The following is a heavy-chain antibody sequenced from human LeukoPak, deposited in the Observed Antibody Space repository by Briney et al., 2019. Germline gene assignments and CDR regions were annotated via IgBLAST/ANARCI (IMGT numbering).Heavy chain of an antibody. J-gene: IGHJ4*02. Sequence: GASVKVSCKASGYTFTGYYIHWVRQAPGQGLEWMGWINPNSGGTKSAQKFQGRVTMTRDTSISTAYMELSRLRSDDTAVFYCARDSGLNTIGQGYWGQGTLVTVSS. CDR2: INPNSGGT. CDR1: GYTFTGYY. CDR3: ARDSGLNTIGQGY. D-gene: IGHD3-9*01. V-gene: IGHV1-2*02.